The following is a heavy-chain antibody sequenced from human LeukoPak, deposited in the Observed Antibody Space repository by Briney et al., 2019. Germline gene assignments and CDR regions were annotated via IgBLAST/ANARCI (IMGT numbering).Heavy chain of an antibody. D-gene: IGHD2-8*02. Sequence: GGSLRLSCAASGFTFGDYVMHWVRQAPGKGLEWVSLISGDGGSTFYAESVKGRFTISRDNSKNSLYLQMNSLRTEGTAFFYCAKNHVNTGSFDYWGQGTLVTVSS. CDR1: GFTFGDYV. J-gene: IGHJ4*02. CDR2: ISGDGGST. V-gene: IGHV3-43*02. CDR3: AKNHVNTGSFDY.